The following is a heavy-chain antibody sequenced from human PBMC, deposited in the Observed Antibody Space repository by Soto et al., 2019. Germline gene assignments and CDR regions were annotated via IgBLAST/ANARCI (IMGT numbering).Heavy chain of an antibody. Sequence: EVQLVESGGGLVQPGGSLRLCCAASGFRFSAYWIHWVRQVPGKGLFWVSHVNGDGSSATYADSVKGRFTISRDNAKNTVYLQMNSLKVDDTAVHYCTRDSARTFDYWGQGTLVIVSS. CDR1: GFRFSAYW. D-gene: IGHD3-10*01. V-gene: IGHV3-74*01. CDR3: TRDSARTFDY. J-gene: IGHJ4*02. CDR2: VNGDGSSA.